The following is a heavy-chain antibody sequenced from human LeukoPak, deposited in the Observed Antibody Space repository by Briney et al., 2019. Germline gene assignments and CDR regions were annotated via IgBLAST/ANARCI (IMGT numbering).Heavy chain of an antibody. CDR1: GFTFSNYT. J-gene: IGHJ4*02. CDR2: ISSSGGNT. CDR3: VKDSAPYSNGWGFDY. V-gene: IGHV3-64D*09. Sequence: GGSLRLSCSASGFTFSNYTMHWVRQAPGKGLEFVSGISSSGGNTYDADSVKGRFTISRDNSNATLYLQMSSLRTEHTALYYCVKDSAPYSNGWGFDYWGQGTLVTVSS. D-gene: IGHD6-19*01.